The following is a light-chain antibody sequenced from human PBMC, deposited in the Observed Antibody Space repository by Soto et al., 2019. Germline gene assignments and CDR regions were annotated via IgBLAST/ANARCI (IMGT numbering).Light chain of an antibody. CDR1: QSVSNN. CDR3: QQYDNWPPFT. CDR2: DAS. J-gene: IGKJ2*01. V-gene: IGKV3-15*01. Sequence: EIVMTQSPATLSVSPGARATLSCRASQSVSNNLAWYQQKPGQAPRLLIYDASTRAIGIPARFSGSGSGTDFTLTISSLQSEDFAVYYCQQYDNWPPFTFGQGTKLEIK.